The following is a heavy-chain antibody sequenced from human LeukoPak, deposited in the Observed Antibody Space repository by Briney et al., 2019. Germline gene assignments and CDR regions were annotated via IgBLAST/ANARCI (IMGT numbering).Heavy chain of an antibody. Sequence: GRSLRLCCAASGFTFSGSAMHWVRQASGKGLEWVGRIRSKANSYATAYAASVKGRFTISRDDSKNTAYLQMNSLKTEDTAVYYCTRQSSPYSSSDYWGQGTLVTVSS. D-gene: IGHD6-13*01. V-gene: IGHV3-73*01. CDR3: TRQSSPYSSSDY. CDR1: GFTFSGSA. CDR2: IRSKANSYAT. J-gene: IGHJ4*02.